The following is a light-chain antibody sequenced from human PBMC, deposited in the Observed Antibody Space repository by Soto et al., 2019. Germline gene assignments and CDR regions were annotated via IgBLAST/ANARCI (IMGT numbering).Light chain of an antibody. V-gene: IGKV3-11*01. CDR3: QQYDNLPPT. CDR2: DAS. Sequence: EIVLTQSPATLSLSPGERATLSCRASQSIGLAIAWYKHKPGQAPRLLIFDASQRATGIPASFRGSGSGTDFTLSISSLEPEDFATYYCQQYDNLPPTFGPGTKVDIK. J-gene: IGKJ3*01. CDR1: QSIGLA.